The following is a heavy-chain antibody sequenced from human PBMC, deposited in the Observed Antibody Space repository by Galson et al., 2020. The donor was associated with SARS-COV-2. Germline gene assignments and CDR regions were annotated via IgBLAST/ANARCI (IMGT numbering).Heavy chain of an antibody. CDR3: ARGTMVSGRDLYYYYYYMDV. Sequence: GGSLRLSCAASGFTFSSYDMHWVRQATGKGLEWVSAIGTAGDTYYPGSVKGRFTISRENAKNSLYLQMNSLRAGDTAVYYCARGTMVSGRDLYYYYYYMDVWGKGTTVTVSS. J-gene: IGHJ6*03. D-gene: IGHD3-10*01. V-gene: IGHV3-13*01. CDR2: IGTAGDT. CDR1: GFTFSSYD.